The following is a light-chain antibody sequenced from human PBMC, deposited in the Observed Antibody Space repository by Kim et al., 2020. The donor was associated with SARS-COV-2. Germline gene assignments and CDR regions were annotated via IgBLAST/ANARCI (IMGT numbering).Light chain of an antibody. CDR3: QQYNSYPWT. CDR1: QSISIW. J-gene: IGKJ1*01. V-gene: IGKV1-5*03. CDR2: KAS. Sequence: DIQMTQSPSTLSASVGDRVTITCRASQSISIWLAWYQQKPGKAPKLLISKASSLESGVPSRFSGSASGTEFTLTISSLQPDDFATYYCQQYNSYPWTFGQGTKVEIK.